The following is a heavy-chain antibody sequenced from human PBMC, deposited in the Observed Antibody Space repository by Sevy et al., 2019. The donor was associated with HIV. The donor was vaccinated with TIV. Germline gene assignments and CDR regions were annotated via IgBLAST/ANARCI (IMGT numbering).Heavy chain of an antibody. Sequence: GESLKISCKGSGYSFTSYWIGWVRQMPGKGLEWMGIIYPGDSDTRYSPSFQGQVTISADKSISTAYLQWSSLKASDTAMYYCARLPYNHAPENWFDPRGQGTLVTVSS. V-gene: IGHV5-51*01. J-gene: IGHJ5*02. CDR1: GYSFTSYW. CDR3: ARLPYNHAPENWFDP. D-gene: IGHD1-20*01. CDR2: IYPGDSDT.